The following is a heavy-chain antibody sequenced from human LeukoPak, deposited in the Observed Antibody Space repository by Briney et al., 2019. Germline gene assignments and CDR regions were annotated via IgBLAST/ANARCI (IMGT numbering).Heavy chain of an antibody. CDR1: GYTFTSYY. J-gene: IGHJ5*02. CDR2: INPSGGST. Sequence: ASVKVSCKASGYTFTSYYMHWVRQAPGQGLEWMGIINPSGGSTSYAQKFQGRVTMTRDMSTSTVYMELSSLRSEDTAVYYCAWAYGSGSPPDWFDPWGQGTLVTVSS. D-gene: IGHD3-10*01. V-gene: IGHV1-46*01. CDR3: AWAYGSGSPPDWFDP.